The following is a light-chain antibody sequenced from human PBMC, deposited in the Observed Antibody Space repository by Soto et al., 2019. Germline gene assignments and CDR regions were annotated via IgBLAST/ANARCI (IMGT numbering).Light chain of an antibody. CDR2: YDD. CDR3: AAWDDSLNGVV. J-gene: IGLJ2*01. CDR1: SSNIGNNA. Sequence: QAVVTQPPSLSEAPRQRVTISCSGSSSNIGNNAVNWYQQLPGKAPKLLIYYDDLLPSGVSDRFSGSKSGTSASLAISGLQSEDEADYYCAAWDDSLNGVVFGGGTKVTVL. V-gene: IGLV1-36*01.